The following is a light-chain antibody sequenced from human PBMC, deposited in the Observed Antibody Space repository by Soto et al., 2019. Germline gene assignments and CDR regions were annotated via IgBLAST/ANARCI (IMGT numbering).Light chain of an antibody. J-gene: IGKJ4*01. CDR3: QQFNSFPLT. Sequence: DIQMTQSPSSVSASVGDRVTITCRASQVISSRLAWYQQKPGKAPNLLIYAASSLQSGVPSRFSGSGSETDFTLTIGSLQPEDFATYYCQQFNSFPLTFGGGTKVAIK. V-gene: IGKV1-12*01. CDR2: AAS. CDR1: QVISSR.